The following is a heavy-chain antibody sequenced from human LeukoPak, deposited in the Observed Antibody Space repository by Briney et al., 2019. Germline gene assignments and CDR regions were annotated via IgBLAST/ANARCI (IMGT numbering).Heavy chain of an antibody. J-gene: IGHJ4*02. CDR1: GFTFTSYD. Sequence: ASVKVSCKASGFTFTSYDINWVRQAPGQGLEWMGWTNPNSGGTSYAQQFQGRVTMTSDTSISSAYMELSRLRSDDTAVYYCARDRSRGYSYGLESLYWGQGTLVTVSS. D-gene: IGHD5-18*01. V-gene: IGHV1-2*02. CDR3: ARDRSRGYSYGLESLY. CDR2: TNPNSGGT.